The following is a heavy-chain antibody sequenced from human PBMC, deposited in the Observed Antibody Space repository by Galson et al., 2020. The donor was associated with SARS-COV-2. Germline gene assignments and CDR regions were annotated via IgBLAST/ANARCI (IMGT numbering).Heavy chain of an antibody. V-gene: IGHV1-18*01. D-gene: IGHD4-17*01. J-gene: IGHJ5*02. CDR2: IRVHNGNT. CDR3: ARVYGEDEGEDNNWVDP. CDR1: GYTFIPYG. Sequence: ASVKVSCKNSGYTFIPYGITWVRQAPGQGLEWMGWIRVHNGNTNYAQKFQGRVTMTTDTSTSTVNMELRNLRSDDTAIYYCARVYGEDEGEDNNWVDPWGQGTLVTVSS.